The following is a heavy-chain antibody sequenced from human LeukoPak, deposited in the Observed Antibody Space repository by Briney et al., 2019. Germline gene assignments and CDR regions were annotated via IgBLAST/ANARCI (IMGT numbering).Heavy chain of an antibody. J-gene: IGHJ5*02. D-gene: IGHD3-22*01. CDR2: INWNGGSI. V-gene: IGHV3-20*04. Sequence: GGSLRLSCAASGFTFDNYGMSWVRLAPGKGLEWVSGINWNGGSIGYAHSVKGRFTISRDNAKNTLNLQMNSLRAEDTAVYYCARDLGQYYDTSDNWFDPWGQGTLVTVSS. CDR3: ARDLGQYYDTSDNWFDP. CDR1: GFTFDNYG.